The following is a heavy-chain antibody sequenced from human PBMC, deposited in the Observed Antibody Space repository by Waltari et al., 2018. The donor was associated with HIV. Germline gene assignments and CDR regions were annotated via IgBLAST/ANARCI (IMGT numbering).Heavy chain of an antibody. D-gene: IGHD3-10*01. CDR1: GFTFDDYA. CDR3: ARDGEVGSGSFYYFDY. CDR2: ITWNSASI. Sequence: EVHLVASGGGLVQPGRSLRLSCAASGFTFDDYAMNCVRQAPGKCLEWVSGITWNSASIAYAGSVEGRFTISRDNAKNSLYLQMNSLRAEDTALYYCARDGEVGSGSFYYFDYWGQGTLVTVSS. J-gene: IGHJ4*02. V-gene: IGHV3-9*01.